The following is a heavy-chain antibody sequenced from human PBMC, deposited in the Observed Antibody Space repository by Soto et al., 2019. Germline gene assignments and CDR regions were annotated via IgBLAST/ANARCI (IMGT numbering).Heavy chain of an antibody. CDR1: GLTFGGRA. CDR2: IPGNGGDA. J-gene: IGHJ4*02. D-gene: IGHD3-10*01. CDR3: ARGSTESYPGSRIFDF. Sequence: PGGSLRLSCVAYGLTFGGRAISWVRQATGGGLQRVATIPGNGGDAKYADSVRGRFVIYRDNSKKKLYLQMTSLTAEDSAMYFCARGSTESYPGSRIFDFWGRGTLVTVSS. V-gene: IGHV3-23*01.